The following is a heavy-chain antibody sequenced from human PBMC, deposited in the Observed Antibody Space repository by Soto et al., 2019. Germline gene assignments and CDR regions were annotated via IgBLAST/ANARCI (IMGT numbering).Heavy chain of an antibody. V-gene: IGHV4-59*08. J-gene: IGHJ6*03. CDR1: GGSISGHY. CDR3: ARGPYYDLIWNYYYMDV. D-gene: IGHD3-16*01. Sequence: QVQLQESGPGLVKPSETLSLSCGVSGGSISGHYWSWVRQTPGKGLEWIGYMYYSGSTNYNPSLKSRVTMSVDTSKNHFSLRLTSVTAADTAVYYCARGPYYDLIWNYYYMDVWVKGTTVTVSS. CDR2: MYYSGST.